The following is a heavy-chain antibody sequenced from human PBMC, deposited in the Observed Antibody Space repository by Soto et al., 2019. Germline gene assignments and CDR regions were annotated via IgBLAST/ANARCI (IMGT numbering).Heavy chain of an antibody. CDR2: TYWDGSK. Sequence: QITLKESGPPLVKPTQTLTLTCTFSGFSLTTNGVGVGWIRQPPGKALEWLALTYWDGSKRYSPSLKSRLTIMKDTSKNQVVLIMTNTDPVDTAKYYCVQTHKWLKFDYWGQGTLVTVSS. J-gene: IGHJ4*02. D-gene: IGHD5-12*01. V-gene: IGHV2-5*02. CDR3: VQTHKWLKFDY. CDR1: GFSLTTNGVG.